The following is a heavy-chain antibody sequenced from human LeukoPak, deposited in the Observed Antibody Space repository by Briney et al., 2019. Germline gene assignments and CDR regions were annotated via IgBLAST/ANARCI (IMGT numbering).Heavy chain of an antibody. D-gene: IGHD1-26*01. Sequence: GASVKVSCKASGYTFTSYGISWLRQAPGQGLEWMGWISGYNGNTDYAQKLQGRVTMTTDTSTNTAYMELRSLRSDDTAVYYCARSPLAGATRVDFWGQGTLVTVSS. CDR1: GYTFTSYG. J-gene: IGHJ4*02. V-gene: IGHV1-18*01. CDR3: ARSPLAGATRVDF. CDR2: ISGYNGNT.